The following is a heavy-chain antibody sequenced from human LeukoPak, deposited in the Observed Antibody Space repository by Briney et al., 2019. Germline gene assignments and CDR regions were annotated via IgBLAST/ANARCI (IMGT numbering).Heavy chain of an antibody. CDR3: GRAFPPLRTSSAGDL. V-gene: IGHV3-21*01. J-gene: IGHJ4*02. CDR2: ISGLSSYT. D-gene: IGHD3-16*01. Sequence: GGSLRLSCTASGFIFGNYWMNWVRQAPGKGLEWVSSISGLSSYTYYGESVKGRFSISRDNAKNSLYLQMNSLGAEDTATYYCGRAFPPLRTSSAGDLWGQGILVTVSS. CDR1: GFIFGNYW.